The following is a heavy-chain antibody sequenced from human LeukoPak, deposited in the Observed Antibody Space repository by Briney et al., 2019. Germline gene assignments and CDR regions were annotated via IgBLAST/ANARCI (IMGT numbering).Heavy chain of an antibody. J-gene: IGHJ6*03. V-gene: IGHV1-24*01. CDR1: GYTLTELS. Sequence: ASVKVSCKVSGYTLTELSMHWVRQAPGKGLEWMGGFDPEDGETIYAQKFQGRVTMTEDTSTDTAYMELSSLRSEDTAVYYCATATGYGSGPYMDVWGKGTTVTVSS. D-gene: IGHD3-10*01. CDR3: ATATGYGSGPYMDV. CDR2: FDPEDGET.